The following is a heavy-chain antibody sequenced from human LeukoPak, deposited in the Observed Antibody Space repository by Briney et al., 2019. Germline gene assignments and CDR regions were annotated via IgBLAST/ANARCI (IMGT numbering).Heavy chain of an antibody. CDR2: IYYRGST. Sequence: SETLSLTCTVSGGSINISYWSWIRQPPGKGLEWIGYIYYRGSTNYNPSLKSRVTTSVDTSKNQYSLKLSSVTAADTAAYYCAKGTYDSRGHFDYWGQGTLVSVSS. CDR3: AKGTYDSRGHFDY. D-gene: IGHD3-22*01. CDR1: GGSINISY. V-gene: IGHV4-59*08. J-gene: IGHJ4*02.